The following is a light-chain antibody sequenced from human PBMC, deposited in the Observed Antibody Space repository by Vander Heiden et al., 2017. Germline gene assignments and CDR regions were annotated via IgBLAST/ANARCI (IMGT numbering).Light chain of an antibody. CDR3: AAWDDSLSGVV. CDR2: RNN. V-gene: IGLV1-47*01. J-gene: IGLJ2*01. CDR1: SSNIGSNY. Sequence: QSVLTQPPSASGTPGQRVTISCSGSSSNIGSNYVYWYQQLPGTAPKLLIYRNNQRPSGVPDRFSGSKSGTSASLAISGLRSEDEADYYCAAWDDSLSGVVFGG.